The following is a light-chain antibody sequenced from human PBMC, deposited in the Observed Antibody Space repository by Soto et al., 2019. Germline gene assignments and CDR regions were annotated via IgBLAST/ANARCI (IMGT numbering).Light chain of an antibody. CDR2: AAS. V-gene: IGKV1-39*01. CDR3: QQSDSTPSTYT. J-gene: IGKJ2*01. CDR1: QSISSY. Sequence: DIQMTQSPSSLSASVGDRVTITCRASQSISSYLNWYQQKPGKAPKLLIYAASSLQSGVPSRFSGSGSGTDFTLTISSLQPEDFATYYCQQSDSTPSTYTFGQGNKLEIK.